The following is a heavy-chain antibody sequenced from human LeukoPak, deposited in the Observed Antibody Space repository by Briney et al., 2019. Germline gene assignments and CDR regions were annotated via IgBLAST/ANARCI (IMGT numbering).Heavy chain of an antibody. J-gene: IGHJ5*02. D-gene: IGHD3-3*01. CDR3: ARYEDGFDP. V-gene: IGHV4-59*02. CDR2: IYYTGSA. Sequence: PSETLSLTCAVSGGSVTTYSWSWIRQPPGKGLQWVGYIYYTGSANYNPSLKSRVTMSVDTSKNHFSLKLSSVTAADTAVYYCARYEDGFDPWGQGTLVTVSS. CDR1: GGSVTTYS.